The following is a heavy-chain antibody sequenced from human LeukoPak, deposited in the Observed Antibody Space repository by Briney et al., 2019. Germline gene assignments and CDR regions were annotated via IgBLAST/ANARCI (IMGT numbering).Heavy chain of an antibody. J-gene: IGHJ4*02. V-gene: IGHV3-30*18. Sequence: GGSLRLSCAASGFTFSSYGMHWVRQAPGKGLEWVAVISYDGSNKYYADSVKGRFTISRDNSKNTLYLQMSSLRVEDTAVYYCAKVKGWWPPTSADYWGQGTLVTVSS. CDR1: GFTFSSYG. CDR3: AKVKGWWPPTSADY. CDR2: ISYDGSNK. D-gene: IGHD2-15*01.